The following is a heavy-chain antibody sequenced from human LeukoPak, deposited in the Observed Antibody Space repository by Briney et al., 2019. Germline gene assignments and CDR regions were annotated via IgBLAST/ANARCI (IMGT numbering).Heavy chain of an antibody. CDR1: GFTFSSYS. Sequence: PGGSLRLSXAASGFTFSSYSMNWVGQAPGKGLEWVSSISSSSSYIYYADSVKGRFTISRDNAKNSLYRQMNSLRAEDTAVYYCAIDLLAVGAFGIFDYWGQGTLVTVSS. CDR2: ISSSSSYI. V-gene: IGHV3-21*01. D-gene: IGHD1-26*01. CDR3: AIDLLAVGAFGIFDY. J-gene: IGHJ4*02.